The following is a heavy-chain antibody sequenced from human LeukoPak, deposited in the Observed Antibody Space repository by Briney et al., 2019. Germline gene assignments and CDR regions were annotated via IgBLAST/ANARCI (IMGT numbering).Heavy chain of an antibody. CDR2: ISSSSSYI. V-gene: IGHV3-21*01. D-gene: IGHD2-15*01. J-gene: IGHJ4*02. Sequence: GGSLRLSCAASGFTFSSYSMNWVRQAPGKGLEWVSSISSSSSYIYYADSVKGRFTISRDNAKNSLYLQMNSLRAEDTAVYYCASIVVVVAAAWYQDYWGQGTLVTVSS. CDR1: GFTFSSYS. CDR3: ASIVVVVAAAWYQDY.